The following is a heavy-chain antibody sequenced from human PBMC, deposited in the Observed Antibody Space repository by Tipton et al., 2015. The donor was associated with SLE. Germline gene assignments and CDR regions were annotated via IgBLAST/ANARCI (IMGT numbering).Heavy chain of an antibody. D-gene: IGHD3-22*01. CDR3: ARTLPDSSGLAFDH. CDR2: NFTRGST. Sequence: TLSLTCSVSGDSIGRGSYFWSWIRQSAGKGLEWIGRNFTRGSTNENLSLKIRVTISKDTSKNQFSLNLSPVTAADTAVYYCARTLPDSSGLAFDHWGQGILVTVSS. CDR1: GDSIGRGSYF. V-gene: IGHV4-61*02. J-gene: IGHJ4*02.